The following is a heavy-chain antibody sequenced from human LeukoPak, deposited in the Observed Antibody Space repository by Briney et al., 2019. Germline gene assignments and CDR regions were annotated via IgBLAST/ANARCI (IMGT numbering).Heavy chain of an antibody. V-gene: IGHV5-51*01. Sequence: GESLKISCKGSGYTFSNYWIAWVRQMPGKGLEWMGIIYPPDSDIRYSPSFQGQVTTSVDKSISTAFLQWSTLKASDTAMYYCTRLYSSSSWGAFDYWGQGTLVTVSS. CDR3: TRLYSSSSWGAFDY. J-gene: IGHJ4*02. CDR2: IYPPDSDI. D-gene: IGHD6-6*01. CDR1: GYTFSNYW.